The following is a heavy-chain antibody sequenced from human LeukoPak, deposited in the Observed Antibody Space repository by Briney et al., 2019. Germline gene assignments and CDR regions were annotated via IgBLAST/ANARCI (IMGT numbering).Heavy chain of an antibody. D-gene: IGHD3-10*01. CDR1: GFPFSDNA. V-gene: IGHV3-23*01. Sequence: PGGSLRLSRTASGFPFSDNAMNWARHAPGEGLEWVAGVSDSGSTTYSADSVKGRFTISRDDSKNTLYLHMNSLRVDDTAIYYCGRGSRETTMFYYIYMDVWGKGTTVIVS. CDR3: GRGSRETTMFYYIYMDV. J-gene: IGHJ6*03. CDR2: VSDSGSTT.